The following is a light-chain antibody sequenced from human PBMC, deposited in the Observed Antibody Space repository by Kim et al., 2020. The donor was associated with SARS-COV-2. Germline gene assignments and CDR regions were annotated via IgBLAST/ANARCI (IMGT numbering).Light chain of an antibody. CDR1: SSDVGSYNL. J-gene: IGLJ1*01. CDR2: EVS. V-gene: IGLV2-23*02. Sequence: QSALTQPASVSGSPGQSITISCTGTSSDVGSYNLVSCYQQHPGKAPKLMIYEVSKRPSGVSNRFSGSKSGNTASLTISGLQAEDEADYYCCSYAGSPYVFGTGTKVTVL. CDR3: CSYAGSPYV.